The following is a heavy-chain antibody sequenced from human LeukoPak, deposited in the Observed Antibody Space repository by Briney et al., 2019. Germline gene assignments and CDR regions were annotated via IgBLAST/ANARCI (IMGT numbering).Heavy chain of an antibody. CDR1: GFTFSSYA. D-gene: IGHD6-13*01. CDR3: ARESSSTWYGSLDY. J-gene: IGHJ4*02. V-gene: IGHV3-23*01. CDR2: MTGSSGST. Sequence: PGRSLRLACAATGFTFSSYAMSWVSQAPGKGLGWVLAMTGSSGSTYYADSVKGRFTISGDNSKNTLYLQMNRLRAEDTAVYYCARESSSTWYGSLDYWGQGTLVTVSS.